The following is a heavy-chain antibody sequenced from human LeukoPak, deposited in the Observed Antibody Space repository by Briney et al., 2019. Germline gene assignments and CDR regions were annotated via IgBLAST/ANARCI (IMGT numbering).Heavy chain of an antibody. CDR1: GGSITNYY. D-gene: IGHD3-3*01. V-gene: IGHV4-59*01. Sequence: SETLSLTCTVSGGSITNYYWSWIRQPPGRGLEWIGYIFYSGSTNYNPSLKSRVTIPVDTSKNQFSLKLSSVTAADTAVYYCARGPFGIYDYWGQGTLVTVSS. CDR2: IFYSGST. CDR3: ARGPFGIYDY. J-gene: IGHJ4*02.